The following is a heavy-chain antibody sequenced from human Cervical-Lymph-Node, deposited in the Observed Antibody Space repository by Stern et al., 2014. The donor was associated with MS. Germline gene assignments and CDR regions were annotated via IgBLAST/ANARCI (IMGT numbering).Heavy chain of an antibody. CDR3: ARGAWRLPDS. Sequence: QVQLQESGPGLVKPSETLSLTCTVSGGSITNDYWSWYRQPPGKGLEWIVYLYDSGSTNYNPSLKGRVSISADSSRNQFSLNLRSVTAADTAVYYCARGAWRLPDSWGQGTLVTVSS. CDR1: GGSITNDY. CDR2: LYDSGST. D-gene: IGHD5-12*01. J-gene: IGHJ5*02. V-gene: IGHV4-59*01.